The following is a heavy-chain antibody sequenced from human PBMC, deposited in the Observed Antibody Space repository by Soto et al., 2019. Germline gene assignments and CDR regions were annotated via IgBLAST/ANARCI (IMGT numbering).Heavy chain of an antibody. V-gene: IGHV3-7*01. CDR1: GYSFSSYW. CDR2: VSSDGRDK. J-gene: IGHJ4*02. D-gene: IGHD6-19*01. CDR3: ARDDRSSGPFDY. Sequence: EVQLEESGGGLVQPGGSLGLSCAASGYSFSSYWMGWVRQAPGKGPEWVAIVSSDGRDKTYADSVKGRFTISRDNAENSILLQMNSLRAYDTAVYYCARDDRSSGPFDYWGQGALVTVSS.